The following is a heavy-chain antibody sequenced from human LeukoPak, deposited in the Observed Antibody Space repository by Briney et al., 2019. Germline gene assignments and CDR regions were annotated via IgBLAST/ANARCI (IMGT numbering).Heavy chain of an antibody. CDR3: AKSNSGWYVPPSD. CDR1: GFAFSDYG. Sequence: GGSLRLSCAVSGFAFSDYGMHWVRQAPGKGLEWVAVISYDGSHAYYADSVKGRFTISRDNSKNTLYLHMNSLRAEDTAVYYCAKSNSGWYVPPSDWGQGTLVSVSS. J-gene: IGHJ4*02. D-gene: IGHD6-19*01. CDR2: ISYDGSHA. V-gene: IGHV3-30*18.